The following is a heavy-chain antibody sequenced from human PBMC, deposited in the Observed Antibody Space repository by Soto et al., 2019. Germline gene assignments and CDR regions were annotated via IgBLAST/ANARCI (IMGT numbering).Heavy chain of an antibody. CDR1: GITFSASS. D-gene: IGHD1-26*01. CDR3: ATEGAGFGH. CDR2: IRGKANHYVT. J-gene: IGHJ4*02. Sequence: EVRLVESGGGLVQPWGSVNLSCAASGITFSASSMHWVRQAPGKGLEWLGRIRGKANHYVTTHSESGKGRFVISRDDSRDTMFLQMTSLRTEDTSMYLCATEGAGFGHWGQGTLVPVS. V-gene: IGHV3-73*01.